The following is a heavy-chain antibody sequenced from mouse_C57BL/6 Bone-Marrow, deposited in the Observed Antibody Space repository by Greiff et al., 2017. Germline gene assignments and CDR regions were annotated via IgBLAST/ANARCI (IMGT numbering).Heavy chain of an antibody. CDR1: GFTFSSYG. V-gene: IGHV5-6*01. D-gene: IGHD2-2*01. CDR3: ARHGYGYPFAY. Sequence: EVKLVESGGDLVKPGGSLKLSCAASGFTFSSYGMSWVRQTPDKRLEWVATISSGGSYTYYPDSVKGRFTISRDNSKNTLYLQMSSLKSEDTAMYYCARHGYGYPFAYWGQGTLVTVSA. CDR2: ISSGGSYT. J-gene: IGHJ3*01.